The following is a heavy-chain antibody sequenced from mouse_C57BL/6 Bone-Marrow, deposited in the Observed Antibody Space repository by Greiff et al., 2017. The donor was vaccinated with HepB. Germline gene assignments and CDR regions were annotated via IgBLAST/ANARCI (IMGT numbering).Heavy chain of an antibody. CDR1: GYTFTDYE. V-gene: IGHV1-15*01. Sequence: VQLQQSGAELVRPGASVTLSCKASGYTFTDYEMHWVKPTPVHGLEWIGAIDTETGGTAYNQKFKGKAILTAEKSSSKAYMELRSRTSEDSAVYYCTREETAQARYYYAMDDGGHGTSVTVSS. D-gene: IGHD3-2*02. CDR2: IDTETGGT. J-gene: IGHJ4*01. CDR3: TREETAQARYYYAMDD.